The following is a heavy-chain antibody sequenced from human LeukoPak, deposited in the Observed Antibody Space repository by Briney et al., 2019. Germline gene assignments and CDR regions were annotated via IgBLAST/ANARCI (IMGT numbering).Heavy chain of an antibody. V-gene: IGHV4-61*01. D-gene: IGHD5-12*01. J-gene: IGHJ4*02. Sequence: SETLSLPCTVSGGSVSSGNYYWSWIRQPPGKGLEWIGYVYYSGSTNYNPSLKSRVAISVDTSKNQFSLKVSSVTAADTAVYYCASGGPYSGYIYWGQGTLVTVSS. CDR3: ASGGPYSGYIY. CDR2: VYYSGST. CDR1: GGSVSSGNYY.